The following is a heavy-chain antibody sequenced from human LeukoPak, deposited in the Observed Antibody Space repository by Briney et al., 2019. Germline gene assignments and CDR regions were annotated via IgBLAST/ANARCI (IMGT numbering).Heavy chain of an antibody. V-gene: IGHV3-30*18. CDR2: VSYDGSNK. CDR3: AQEDYDGSGSYLGG. D-gene: IGHD3-10*01. Sequence: GGSLRLSCAASGFTFSSYGMHWVRQAPGKGLAWVAVVSYDGSNKYYTDSMKGRFTISRDNSKNTLYLQMNSLRTEDTAIYYCAQEDYDGSGSYLGGWGQGTLVTVSS. J-gene: IGHJ4*02. CDR1: GFTFSSYG.